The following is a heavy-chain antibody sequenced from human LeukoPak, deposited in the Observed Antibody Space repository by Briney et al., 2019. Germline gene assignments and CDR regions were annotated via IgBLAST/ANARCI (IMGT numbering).Heavy chain of an antibody. CDR3: ARRVERLNNFDY. CDR1: GYIFTRSW. J-gene: IGHJ4*02. CDR2: VYPDDSDT. V-gene: IGHV5-51*01. Sequence: ESLKISCKGSGYIFTRSWIGWVRQMPGKGLEWMGIVYPDDSDTIYSPSFQGQVSISADKSISTAYLQWSSLNASDTAMYYCARRVERLNNFDYWGQGTLVTVSS.